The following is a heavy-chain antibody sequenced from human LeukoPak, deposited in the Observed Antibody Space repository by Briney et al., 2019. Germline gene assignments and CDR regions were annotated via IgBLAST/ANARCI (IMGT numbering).Heavy chain of an antibody. CDR3: ARQGGSGSYTLTYYFDY. J-gene: IGHJ4*02. Sequence: GAALEISCKGFGYSLTSYWIAWVRQMPGKGLEWMGIIYPGDSDTRYSPSFQGQVTISADKSTNTAYLQWSSLKASDTAMYYCARQGGSGSYTLTYYFDYWGQGTLVTVSS. V-gene: IGHV5-51*01. CDR1: GYSLTSYW. CDR2: IYPGDSDT. D-gene: IGHD1-26*01.